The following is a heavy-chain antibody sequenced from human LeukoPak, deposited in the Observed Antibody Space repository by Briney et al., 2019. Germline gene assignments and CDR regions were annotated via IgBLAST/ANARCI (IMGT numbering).Heavy chain of an antibody. CDR1: GFTFSNDW. D-gene: IGHD3-22*01. J-gene: IGHJ5*02. Sequence: GGSLRLSCAASGFTFSNDWMHWVRQTPGKGLEWVANINQDGSAKNYVDSVEGRFTISRDNAKNSLYLQMNSLSAEDTAIYYCARKTYYYDTSPAGWFDTWGQGTLGTVSS. CDR2: INQDGSAK. CDR3: ARKTYYYDTSPAGWFDT. V-gene: IGHV3-7*01.